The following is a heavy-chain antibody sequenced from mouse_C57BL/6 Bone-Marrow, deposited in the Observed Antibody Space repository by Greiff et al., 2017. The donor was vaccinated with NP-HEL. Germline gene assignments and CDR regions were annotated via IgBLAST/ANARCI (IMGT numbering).Heavy chain of an antibody. CDR1: GYAFSSYW. D-gene: IGHD1-1*01. J-gene: IGHJ1*03. CDR2: IYPGDGDT. V-gene: IGHV1-80*01. Sequence: VQLQQSGAELVKPGASVKISCKASGYAFSSYWMNWVKQRPGKGLEWIGQIYPGDGDTNYNGKFKGKATLTADKSSSTAYMQLSSLTSEDSAVYVCARGEGLCYVSRNWYFDVWGTGTTVTVSS. CDR3: ARGEGLCYVSRNWYFDV.